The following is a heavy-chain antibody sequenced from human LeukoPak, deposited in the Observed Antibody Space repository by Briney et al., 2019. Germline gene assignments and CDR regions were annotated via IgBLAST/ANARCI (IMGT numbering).Heavy chain of an antibody. V-gene: IGHV4-31*03. J-gene: IGHJ4*02. CDR1: GGSISSGGYY. CDR3: ARGLSGGSCYPN. CDR2: IYYSGST. D-gene: IGHD2-15*01. Sequence: SETLSLTCTVSGGSISSGGYYWSWIRQHPGKGLEWIGYIYYSGSTYYNPSLKSRVTISVDTSKNQFSLKLSSVTAAYTAVYYCARGLSGGSCYPNWGQGTLVTVSS.